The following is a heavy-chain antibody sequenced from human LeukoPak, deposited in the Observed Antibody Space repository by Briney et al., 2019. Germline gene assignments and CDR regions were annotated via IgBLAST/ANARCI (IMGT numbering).Heavy chain of an antibody. V-gene: IGHV4-59*01. J-gene: IGHJ4*02. Sequence: SETLSLTCTVSGGSISSYYWSWIRQPPGKGLEWIGYIYYGGSTNYNPSLKSRVTISVDTSKNQFSLKLSSVTAADTAVYYCARDSRRVGATGFDYWGQGTLVTVSS. CDR2: IYYGGST. CDR1: GGSISSYY. CDR3: ARDSRRVGATGFDY. D-gene: IGHD1-26*01.